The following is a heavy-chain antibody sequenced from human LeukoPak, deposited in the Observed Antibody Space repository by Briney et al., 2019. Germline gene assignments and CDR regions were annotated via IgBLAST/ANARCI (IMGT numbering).Heavy chain of an antibody. D-gene: IGHD1-1*01. CDR2: IVSDGSST. V-gene: IGHV3-74*01. CDR3: ARGGELEPFDY. CDR1: GFTFSSYW. Sequence: GGSLRLSCAASGFTFSSYWMHWVRQAPGKGLVWVSRIVSDGSSTTYADSVKGRFTISRGNAKNTLYLQMNSLRAEDTAVYYCARGGELEPFDYWGQGTLVTVSS. J-gene: IGHJ4*02.